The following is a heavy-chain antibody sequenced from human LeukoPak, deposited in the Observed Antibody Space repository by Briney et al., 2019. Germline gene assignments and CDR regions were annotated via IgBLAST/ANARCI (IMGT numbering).Heavy chain of an antibody. CDR2: INWNGGST. CDR1: GFTFDDYG. J-gene: IGHJ6*03. Sequence: GGSLRLSCAASGFTFDDYGMSWVRQAPGKGLELVSGINWNGGSTGYADSVKGRFTISRDNAKNSLYLQMNSLRAEDTALYYCARRGYDILTGNYDYYYYMDVWGKGTTVTVSS. CDR3: ARRGYDILTGNYDYYYYMDV. V-gene: IGHV3-20*04. D-gene: IGHD3-9*01.